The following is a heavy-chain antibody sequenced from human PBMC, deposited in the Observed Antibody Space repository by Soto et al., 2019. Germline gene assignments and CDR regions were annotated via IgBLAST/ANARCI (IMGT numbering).Heavy chain of an antibody. Sequence: GGSLRLSCAASGFTFSSYWMHWVRQAPGKGLVWVSRINSDGSSTSYADSVKGRFTISRDNAKNTLYLQMNSLRAEDTAVYYCARRGGIAVAGKTVYYFDYWGQGTLVTVPQ. CDR1: GFTFSSYW. CDR2: INSDGSST. D-gene: IGHD6-19*01. J-gene: IGHJ4*02. V-gene: IGHV3-74*01. CDR3: ARRGGIAVAGKTVYYFDY.